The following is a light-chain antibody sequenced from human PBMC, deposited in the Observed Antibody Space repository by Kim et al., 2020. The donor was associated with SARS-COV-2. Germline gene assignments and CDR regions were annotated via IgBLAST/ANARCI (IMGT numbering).Light chain of an antibody. V-gene: IGKV3-11*01. CDR2: DAS. J-gene: IGKJ4*01. CDR3: QQRNNWPLT. Sequence: LSPGERATLSCRASQSVSSYLAWYQQKPGQAPRLLIYDASNRATGIPARFSGSGSGTDFTLTISSLESEDSAVYYCQQRNNWPLTFGGGTKVDIK. CDR1: QSVSSY.